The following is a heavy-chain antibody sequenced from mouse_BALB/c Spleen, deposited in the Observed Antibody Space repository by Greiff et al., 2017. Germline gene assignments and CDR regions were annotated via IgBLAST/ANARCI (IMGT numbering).Heavy chain of an antibody. J-gene: IGHJ2*01. CDR1: GYTFTSYV. CDR3: ARGLSIYYGNPYYFDY. CDR2: INPYNDGT. Sequence: EVQGVESGPELVKPGASVKMSCKASGYTFTSYVMHWVKQKPGQGLEWIGYINPYNDGTKYNEKFKGKATLTSDKSSSTAYMELSSLTSEDSAVYYCARGLSIYYGNPYYFDYWGQGTTLTVSS. D-gene: IGHD2-1*01. V-gene: IGHV1-14*01.